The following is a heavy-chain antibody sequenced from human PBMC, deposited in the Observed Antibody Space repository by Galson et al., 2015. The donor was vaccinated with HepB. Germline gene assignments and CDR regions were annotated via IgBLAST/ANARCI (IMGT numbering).Heavy chain of an antibody. CDR2: IYPGDSDA. D-gene: IGHD6-19*01. V-gene: IGHV5-51*01. J-gene: IGHJ3*01. Sequence: QSGAEVKRPGESLKISCQGSGYRFTNYWIGWVRQMPGKGLEYMAIIYPGDSDARYSPSFQGQVTISVDKSISTAYLQWSSLKASDTAMYYCARQAIGYSSRGDGFDLWGQGTLVTLSS. CDR3: ARQAIGYSSRGDGFDL. CDR1: GYRFTNYW.